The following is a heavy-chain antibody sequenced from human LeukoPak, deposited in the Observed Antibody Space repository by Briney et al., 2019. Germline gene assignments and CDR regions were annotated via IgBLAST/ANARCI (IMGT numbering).Heavy chain of an antibody. Sequence: PSETLSLTCTVSGCSISSYYWSWVRQPPGKGLEWIGDIYYSGSTNYNPSLNSRVTISVDTSKNQFSLKLSSVTAADSAVYYCARDIASSSYYYYGMDVWGQGTTVTVSS. J-gene: IGHJ6*02. CDR3: ARDIASSSYYYYGMDV. D-gene: IGHD6-6*01. V-gene: IGHV4-59*01. CDR1: GCSISSYY. CDR2: IYYSGST.